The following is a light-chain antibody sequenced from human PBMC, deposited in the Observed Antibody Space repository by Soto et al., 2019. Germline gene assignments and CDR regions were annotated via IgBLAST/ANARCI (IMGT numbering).Light chain of an antibody. V-gene: IGKV3-20*01. CDR1: QSVISNY. CDR2: GAS. CDR3: KQYGRSPST. J-gene: IGKJ1*01. Sequence: EIVLTQSPGTLSLSPGERATLSCRASQSVISNYLAWYQQKPGQAPRVLIYGASSRSAGIPDRFSGSGSGTDFTLTIRRLEPEDFAVYYCKQYGRSPSTFGQGTKVDIK.